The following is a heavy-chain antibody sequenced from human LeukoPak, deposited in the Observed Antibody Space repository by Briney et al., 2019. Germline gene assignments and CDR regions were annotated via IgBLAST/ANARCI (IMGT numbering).Heavy chain of an antibody. D-gene: IGHD2-15*01. CDR1: GYTFTSYY. V-gene: IGHV1-46*01. CDR2: INPGGGST. J-gene: IGHJ4*02. Sequence: GASVKVSCKASGYTFTSYYVQWVRQAPGQGLEWMGIINPGGGSTNYAQKFQGRVTMTRDTSTSTVYMELSSLRSEDTAVYYCARLGYCSSSSCQWGQGTLVTVSS. CDR3: ARLGYCSSSSCQ.